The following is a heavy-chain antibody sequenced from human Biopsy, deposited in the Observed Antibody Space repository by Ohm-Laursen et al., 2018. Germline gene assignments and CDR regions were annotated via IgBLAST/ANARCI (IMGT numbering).Heavy chain of an antibody. V-gene: IGHV4-61*08. J-gene: IGHJ6*02. Sequence: PSQTLSLTCSVSGGSVSTFDFYWTWIRPGPGMGFDWIGYVFYSGTTKYNPSLKHRVCISLDADTNQFSLRLSSVTAADTAAYYCARTYYYGAGDFYSPWMRIWGQGATVSV. CDR1: GGSVSTFDFY. CDR2: VFYSGTT. CDR3: ARTYYYGAGDFYSPWMRI. D-gene: IGHD3-10*01.